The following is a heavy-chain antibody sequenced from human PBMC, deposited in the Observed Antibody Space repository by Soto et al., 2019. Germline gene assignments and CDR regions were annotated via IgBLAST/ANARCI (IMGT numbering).Heavy chain of an antibody. D-gene: IGHD3-10*01. V-gene: IGHV3-30*18. CDR2: ISYDGNVK. J-gene: IGHJ6*02. CDR1: GFSFSNHG. Sequence: GGSLRLSCAASGFSFSNHGMQWVRQAPGKGLEWVAVISYDGNVKYYTDSVKGRFTISRDNSQSTLFLQMDSLRPEDAAVYYCAKDLKVSGGFHGSLNYYYGMDVWGQGTTVTVSS. CDR3: AKDLKVSGGFHGSLNYYYGMDV.